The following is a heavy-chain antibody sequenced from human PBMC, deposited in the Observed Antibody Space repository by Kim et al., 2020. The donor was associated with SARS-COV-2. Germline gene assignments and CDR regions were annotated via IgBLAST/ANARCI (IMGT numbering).Heavy chain of an antibody. V-gene: IGHV4-34*01. D-gene: IGHD4-17*01. CDR3: ARVSIDHGDSDHDAFDI. Sequence: SETLSLTCAVYGGSFSGYYWSWIRQPPGKGLEWIGEINHSGSTNYNPSLKSRVTISVDTSKNQFSLKLSSVTAADTAVYYCARVSIDHGDSDHDAFDIWGQGTMVTVSS. CDR2: INHSGST. CDR1: GGSFSGYY. J-gene: IGHJ3*02.